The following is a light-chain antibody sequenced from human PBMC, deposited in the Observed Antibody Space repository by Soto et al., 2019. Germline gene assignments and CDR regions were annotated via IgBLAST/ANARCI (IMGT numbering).Light chain of an antibody. CDR3: SSYAGSNNPVI. Sequence: QSALTQPPSASGSPGQSVTISCTGNSSDVGGYNYVSWYQHHPGKAPKFLIFEVSRRPSGVPDRFSGSKSGNTASLTVSGLQADDEADYYCSSYAGSNNPVIFGGGTKVTVL. CDR1: SSDVGGYNY. V-gene: IGLV2-8*01. CDR2: EVS. J-gene: IGLJ2*01.